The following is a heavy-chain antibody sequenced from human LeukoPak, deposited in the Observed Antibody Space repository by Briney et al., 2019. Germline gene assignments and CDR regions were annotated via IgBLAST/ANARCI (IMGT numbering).Heavy chain of an antibody. CDR2: INWNGGST. Sequence: GGSLRLSCAASGFNFDDYGMSSGPQAPGKGLEWVSGINWNGGSTEYADSVKGRFTISRDNAKNSLYLQMNSLRAEDTALYYCARWMSVAAAGTPYYYYMDVWGKGTTVTVSS. J-gene: IGHJ6*03. D-gene: IGHD6-13*01. V-gene: IGHV3-20*04. CDR1: GFNFDDYG. CDR3: ARWMSVAAAGTPYYYYMDV.